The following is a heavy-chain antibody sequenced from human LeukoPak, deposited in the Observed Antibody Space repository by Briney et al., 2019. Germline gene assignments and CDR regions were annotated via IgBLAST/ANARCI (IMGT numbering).Heavy chain of an antibody. J-gene: IGHJ3*02. Sequence: PGGSLRLSCAASGFTFSSYAMSWVRQPPGKGLEWIGNIFYRGSTYYGPSLKSRVTISLDTSKNQFSLNLNSVTAADTAVYYCAKSNGYGLIDIWGQGTMVTVSS. CDR2: IFYRGST. CDR1: GFTFSSYA. V-gene: IGHV4-38-2*01. CDR3: AKSNGYGLIDI. D-gene: IGHD2-2*03.